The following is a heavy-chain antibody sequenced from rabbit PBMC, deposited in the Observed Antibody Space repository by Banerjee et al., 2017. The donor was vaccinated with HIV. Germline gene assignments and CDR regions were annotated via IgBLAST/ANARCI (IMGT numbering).Heavy chain of an antibody. Sequence: QEQLEESGGDLVKPGASLTLTCTASGFSFSSGYYMYWVRQAPGKGLEWIACIYAGSSGSTYYASWAKGRFTISKTSSTTMTLQMTSLTAADTATYFCARRDAGYGYTMNLWGPGTLVTVS. D-gene: IGHD6-1*01. CDR3: ARRDAGYGYTMNL. V-gene: IGHV1S45*01. J-gene: IGHJ4*01. CDR2: IYAGSSGST. CDR1: GFSFSSGYY.